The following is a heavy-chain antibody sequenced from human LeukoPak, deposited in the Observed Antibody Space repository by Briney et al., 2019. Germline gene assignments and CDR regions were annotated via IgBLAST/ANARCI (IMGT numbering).Heavy chain of an antibody. CDR2: ISGSGVT. V-gene: IGHV3-23*01. D-gene: IGHD6-13*01. CDR3: AKDPRIAEPY. CDR1: GFTFSTSA. Sequence: GGSLRLSCAASGFTFSTSAMTWVRQAPGKGLEWVSGISGSGVTDYADSVKGRFTISRDNSKNTLYLQMNSLRAEDTAVYYCAKDPRIAEPYWGQGTLVTVSS. J-gene: IGHJ4*02.